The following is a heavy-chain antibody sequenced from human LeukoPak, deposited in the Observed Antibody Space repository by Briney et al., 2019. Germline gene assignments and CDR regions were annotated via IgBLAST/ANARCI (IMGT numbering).Heavy chain of an antibody. CDR1: GYTFAGYF. CDR3: ARDLISTPYWELDY. CDR2: INANSGDT. J-gene: IGHJ4*02. Sequence: GASVKASCKTSGYTFAGYFLHWVRQAPTQGLQWMGRINANSGDTDLAQDFQDRVTMTRDTSIYTAYMELSSLTSDDTAIYYCARDLISTPYWELDYWGQGTLVAVSS. V-gene: IGHV1-2*06. D-gene: IGHD1-26*01.